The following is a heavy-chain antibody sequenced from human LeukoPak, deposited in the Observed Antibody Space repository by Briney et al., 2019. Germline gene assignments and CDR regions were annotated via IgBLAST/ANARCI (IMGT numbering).Heavy chain of an antibody. Sequence: GGSLRLSCAASGFTFSSYWMSWVRQAPGKGLEWVANIKQDGSEKYYVDSVKGRFTISRDNAKNSLYLQMNSLRAEDTAVYYCARESFKWSYYFDYWGQGTLVTVSS. CDR2: IKQDGSEK. CDR3: ARESFKWSYYFDY. V-gene: IGHV3-7*03. CDR1: GFTFSSYW. D-gene: IGHD2-15*01. J-gene: IGHJ4*02.